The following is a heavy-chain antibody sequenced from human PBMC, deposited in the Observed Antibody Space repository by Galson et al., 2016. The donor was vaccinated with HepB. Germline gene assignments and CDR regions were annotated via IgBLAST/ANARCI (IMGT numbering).Heavy chain of an antibody. J-gene: IGHJ5*02. CDR1: GFTFSNFW. CDR3: ARGSPGFDWLSNWFDP. V-gene: IGHV3-7*01. D-gene: IGHD3-9*01. CDR2: IKQDGNEK. Sequence: SLRLSCAASGFTFSNFWMSWVRQAPGKGLEWVANIKQDGNEKYYVDSVKGRFTISRDNAKNSLYLQMNSLRAEDTAVYYCARGSPGFDWLSNWFDPWGQGTLVTVSS.